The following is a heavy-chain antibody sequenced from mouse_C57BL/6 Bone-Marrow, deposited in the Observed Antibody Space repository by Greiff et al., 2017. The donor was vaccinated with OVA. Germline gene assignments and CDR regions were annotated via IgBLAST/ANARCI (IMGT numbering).Heavy chain of an antibody. V-gene: IGHV5-12*01. Sequence: EVKVVESGGGLVQPGGSLKLSCAASGFTFSDYYMYWVRQTPEKRLEWVAYISNGGGSTYYPDTVKGRFTISRDNAKNTLYLQMSRLKSEDTAMYYCARQGGNYMYYFDYWGQGTTLTVSS. J-gene: IGHJ2*01. CDR3: ARQGGNYMYYFDY. D-gene: IGHD2-1*01. CDR1: GFTFSDYY. CDR2: ISNGGGST.